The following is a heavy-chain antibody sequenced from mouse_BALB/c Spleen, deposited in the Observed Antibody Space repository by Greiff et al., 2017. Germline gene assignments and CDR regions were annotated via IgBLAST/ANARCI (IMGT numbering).Heavy chain of an antibody. D-gene: IGHD1-1*01. Sequence: VQLQQSGAELAKPGASVKMSCKASGYTFTSYWMHWVKQRPGQGLEWIGYINPSTGYTEYNQKFKDKATLTADKSSSTAYMQLRSLTSEDSAVYYCARNPDYYGSSYWYFDVWGAGTTVTVSS. CDR3: ARNPDYYGSSYWYFDV. J-gene: IGHJ1*01. V-gene: IGHV1-7*01. CDR2: INPSTGYT. CDR1: GYTFTSYW.